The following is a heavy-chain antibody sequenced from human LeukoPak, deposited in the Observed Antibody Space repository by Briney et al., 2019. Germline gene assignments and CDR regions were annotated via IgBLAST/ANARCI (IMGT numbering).Heavy chain of an antibody. Sequence: QPGGSLRLSCAASGFTVSSNYMSWVRQAPGKGLGWVSVIYSGGSTYYADSVKGRFTISRDNSKNTLYLQMNSLRAEDTAVYYCARDHTVRGVIPSFDYWGQGTQVTVSS. CDR3: ARDHTVRGVIPSFDY. CDR1: GFTVSSNY. D-gene: IGHD3-10*01. J-gene: IGHJ4*02. CDR2: IYSGGST. V-gene: IGHV3-66*01.